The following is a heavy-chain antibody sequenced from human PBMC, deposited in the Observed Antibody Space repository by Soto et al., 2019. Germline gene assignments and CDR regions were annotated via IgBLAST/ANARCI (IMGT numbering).Heavy chain of an antibody. D-gene: IGHD2-2*01. J-gene: IGHJ4*02. Sequence: ASVKVSCKASGYTFTSYGISWVRQAPGQGLEWMGWISAYNGNTNYAQKLQGRVTMTTDTSTGTAYMELRSLRSDDTAVYYCARDVEDIVVVPAAINFDYWGQGTLVTVS. CDR3: ARDVEDIVVVPAAINFDY. CDR1: GYTFTSYG. V-gene: IGHV1-18*01. CDR2: ISAYNGNT.